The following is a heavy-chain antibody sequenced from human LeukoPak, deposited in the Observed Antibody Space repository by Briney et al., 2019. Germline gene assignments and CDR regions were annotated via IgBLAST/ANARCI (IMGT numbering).Heavy chain of an antibody. CDR3: ARHHMSVGAFDI. CDR2: INHSGST. CDR1: GGSFSGYY. J-gene: IGHJ3*02. Sequence: SETLSLTCAVYGGSFSGYYWSWIRQPPGKGLEWIGEINHSGSTNYNPSLKSRVTISVDTSKNQFSLKLSSVTAADTAVYYCARHHMSVGAFDIWGQGTMVTVSS. V-gene: IGHV4-34*01.